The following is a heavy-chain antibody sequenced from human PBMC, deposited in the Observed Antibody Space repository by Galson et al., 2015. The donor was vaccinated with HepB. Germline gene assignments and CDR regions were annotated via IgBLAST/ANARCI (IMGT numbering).Heavy chain of an antibody. CDR3: ATGGECSGGSCHEGH. CDR2: IIPIFGRG. Sequence: SVKVSCKASGGAFSSYVISWVRRAPGQGLEWMGGIIPIFGRGNYARKFQGRVTISADKSTSTAYMELSSLRSEDTAVYYCATGGECSGGSCHEGHWGQGTLVTVSS. V-gene: IGHV1-69*06. CDR1: GGAFSSYV. D-gene: IGHD2-15*01. J-gene: IGHJ4*02.